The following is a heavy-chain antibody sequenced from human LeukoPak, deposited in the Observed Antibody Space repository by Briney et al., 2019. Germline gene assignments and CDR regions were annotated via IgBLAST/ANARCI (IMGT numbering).Heavy chain of an antibody. J-gene: IGHJ6*02. CDR1: GGSFSGYY. CDR3: ARGRGGTIFGVVIYYYYGMDV. CDR2: INHSGST. V-gene: IGHV4-34*01. Sequence: SETLSLTCAVYGGSFSGYYWSWIRQPPGKGLEWIGEINHSGSTNYNPSLKSRVTISVDTSKNQFSLKLSSVTAADTAVYYCARGRGGTIFGVVIYYYYGMDVWGQRTTVTVSS. D-gene: IGHD3-3*01.